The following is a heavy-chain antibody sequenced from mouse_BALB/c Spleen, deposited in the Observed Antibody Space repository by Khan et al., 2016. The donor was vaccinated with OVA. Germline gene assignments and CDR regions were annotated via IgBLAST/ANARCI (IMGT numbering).Heavy chain of an antibody. CDR2: IDPSTSET. V-gene: IGHV1S127*01. J-gene: IGHJ3*01. D-gene: IGHD1-1*01. CDR1: GYTFTSFW. Sequence: VQLQESGPELVRPGASVKMSCKASGYTFTSFWIHWVKQRPGQGLEWIGMIDPSTSETRLNQKFKGKATLNVDKSSNTAYMQLSRLTSEDSAGYYCARGGYGSPFAYWGEGTLVTVSA. CDR3: ARGGYGSPFAY.